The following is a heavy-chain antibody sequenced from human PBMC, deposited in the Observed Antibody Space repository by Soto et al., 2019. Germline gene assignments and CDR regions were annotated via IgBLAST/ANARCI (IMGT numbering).Heavy chain of an antibody. CDR2: TSYDGSNK. J-gene: IGHJ6*02. Sequence: ESGGGVVQPGRSLRLSCAASGFTFSLYGMHWVRQAPGKGPEWVAVTSYDGSNKYYADSVKGRFTISRDNSKNTLYLQMNSLRAEDTAVYYCAKDSGYSGYDVYDYYYGMDVWGQGTTVTVSS. CDR3: AKDSGYSGYDVYDYYYGMDV. V-gene: IGHV3-30*18. CDR1: GFTFSLYG. D-gene: IGHD5-12*01.